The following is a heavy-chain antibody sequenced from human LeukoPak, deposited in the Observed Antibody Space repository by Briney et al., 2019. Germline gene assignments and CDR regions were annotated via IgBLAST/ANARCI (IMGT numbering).Heavy chain of an antibody. D-gene: IGHD3-10*01. J-gene: IGHJ6*02. Sequence: GASVTVSFTASGYTFTSYYMHWVRQAPGQGLEWMGLINPSGGSTSYAQKFQGRVTMTRDTSTSTVYMGLSSLRSEDTAVYYCARDTGSGSPYGMDVWGQGTTVTVSS. CDR2: INPSGGST. CDR3: ARDTGSGSPYGMDV. CDR1: GYTFTSYY. V-gene: IGHV1-46*01.